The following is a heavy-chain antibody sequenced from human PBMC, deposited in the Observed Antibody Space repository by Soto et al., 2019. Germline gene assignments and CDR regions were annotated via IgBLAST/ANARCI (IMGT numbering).Heavy chain of an antibody. V-gene: IGHV3-30*18. J-gene: IGHJ6*02. D-gene: IGHD3-22*01. CDR2: ISWDGSNK. CDR1: GFTFRRDG. Sequence: GGSLGLSCAASGFTFRRDGMHWVRQAPGKGVEGVAVISWDGSNKYEADSVKGRFTISRDNSKNTLYLQMNSLRAEDTAVYYCAKDHYDSSGYYLPYYYGMDVRGQGTTVTVSS. CDR3: AKDHYDSSGYYLPYYYGMDV.